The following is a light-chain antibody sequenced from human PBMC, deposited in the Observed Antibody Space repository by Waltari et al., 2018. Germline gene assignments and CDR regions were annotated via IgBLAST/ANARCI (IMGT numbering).Light chain of an antibody. V-gene: IGKV3-15*01. CDR3: QQYDNWPPIT. Sequence: EIVMTQSPATLYVSPGERANTPCRTSQNVKNNLAWYQQKPGQAPRLLIYGASTRATGIPARFSGSGSGTEFTLTISSVQSEDFAVYYCQQYDNWPPITFGQGTRLEIK. CDR1: QNVKNN. J-gene: IGKJ5*01. CDR2: GAS.